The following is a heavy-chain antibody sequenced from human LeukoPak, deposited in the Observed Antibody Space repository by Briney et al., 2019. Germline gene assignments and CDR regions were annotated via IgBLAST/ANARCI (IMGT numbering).Heavy chain of an antibody. J-gene: IGHJ6*02. V-gene: IGHV4-4*07. CDR1: GDSISGYY. CDR2: TYASGRT. Sequence: SETLSLTCTVSGDSISGYYWSWIRQPAGKGLEWIGRTYASGRTNYNPSLKSRVTMSVDTSKNQFSLKLTSVTAADTAVYYCARDRRRDFYYGMDVWGQGTSVTVSS. CDR3: ARDRRRDFYYGMDV.